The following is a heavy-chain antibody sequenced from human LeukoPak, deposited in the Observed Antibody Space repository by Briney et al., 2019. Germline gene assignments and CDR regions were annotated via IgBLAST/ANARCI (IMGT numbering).Heavy chain of an antibody. Sequence: PSETLSLTXTVSGGSISNYYWSWIRQPAGKGLEWIGRIYTSGSTNYNPSLKSRVTMSVDTSKNQFSLKLSSVTAADTAVYYCARSGYCSSTSCYNTGYFDYWGQGTLVTVSS. J-gene: IGHJ4*02. CDR2: IYTSGST. CDR3: ARSGYCSSTSCYNTGYFDY. CDR1: GGSISNYY. D-gene: IGHD2-2*02. V-gene: IGHV4-4*07.